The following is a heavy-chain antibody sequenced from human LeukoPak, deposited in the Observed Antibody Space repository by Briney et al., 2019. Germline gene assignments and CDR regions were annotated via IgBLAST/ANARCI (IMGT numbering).Heavy chain of an antibody. Sequence: PGGSLRLSCAVSGFIVSRNDMTWVRQAPGKGLEWVSYISSSGSTIYYADSVKGRFTISRDNAKNSLYLQMNSLRAEDTAVYYCARAYSSSFSPWAYYYMDVWGKGTTVTVSS. CDR1: GFIVSRND. D-gene: IGHD6-6*01. CDR3: ARAYSSSFSPWAYYYMDV. J-gene: IGHJ6*03. CDR2: ISSSGSTI. V-gene: IGHV3-48*03.